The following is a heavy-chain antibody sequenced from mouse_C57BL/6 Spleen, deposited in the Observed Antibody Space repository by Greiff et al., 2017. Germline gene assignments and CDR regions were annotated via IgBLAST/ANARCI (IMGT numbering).Heavy chain of an antibody. CDR3: ARDGSTPWYFDY. CDR2: IYPGDGDT. CDR1: GYAFSSYW. Sequence: QVQLKQSGAELVKPGASVKISCKASGYAFSSYWMNWVKQRPGKGLEWIGQIYPGDGDTNYNGKFKGKATLTADKSSSTAYVQLSSLTSEDSAVYFCARDGSTPWYFDYWGQGTTLTVSS. J-gene: IGHJ2*01. D-gene: IGHD1-1*01. V-gene: IGHV1-80*01.